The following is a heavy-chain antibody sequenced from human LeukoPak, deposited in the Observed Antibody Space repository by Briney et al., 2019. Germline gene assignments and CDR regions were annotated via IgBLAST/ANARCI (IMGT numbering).Heavy chain of an antibody. D-gene: IGHD3-10*01. V-gene: IGHV3-23*01. CDR3: AKDQVVRGVSAFDY. CDR1: GFTFSSYA. CDR2: VSGSGSST. J-gene: IGHJ4*02. Sequence: GGSLRLSCAASGFTFSSYAMSWVRQAPRKGLEWVSVVSGSGSSTDYADSVKGRFTISRDNSKNTLYLQMSSLSAEDTAVYYCAKDQVVRGVSAFDYWGQGTLVTVSS.